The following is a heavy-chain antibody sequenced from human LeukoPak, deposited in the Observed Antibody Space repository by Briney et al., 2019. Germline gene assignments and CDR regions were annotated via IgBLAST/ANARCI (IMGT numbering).Heavy chain of an antibody. CDR1: GYTFTGYY. Sequence: GASVKVSCEASGYTFTGYYMHWVRQAPGQGLEWMGWINPNSGGTNYAQKFQGWVTMTRDTSISTAYMELSRLRSDDTAVYYCARVGRMYYYGSGSSYYFDYWGQGTLVTVSS. CDR3: ARVGRMYYYGSGSSYYFDY. CDR2: INPNSGGT. V-gene: IGHV1-2*04. D-gene: IGHD3-10*01. J-gene: IGHJ4*02.